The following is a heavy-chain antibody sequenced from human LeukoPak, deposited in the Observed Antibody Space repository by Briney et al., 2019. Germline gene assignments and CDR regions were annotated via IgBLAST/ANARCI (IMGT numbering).Heavy chain of an antibody. V-gene: IGHV4-38-2*02. J-gene: IGHJ4*02. CDR2: ISHSGST. CDR1: GYSISSGYY. CDR3: ARDPTYGGNSLDY. D-gene: IGHD4-23*01. Sequence: SETLSLTCTVSGYSISSGYYWGWIRQPPGKGLQWIGSISHSGSTYYNPSLKSRVTISVDASKNQFSLKLSSVTAADTAVYYCARDPTYGGNSLDYWGQGTLVTVSS.